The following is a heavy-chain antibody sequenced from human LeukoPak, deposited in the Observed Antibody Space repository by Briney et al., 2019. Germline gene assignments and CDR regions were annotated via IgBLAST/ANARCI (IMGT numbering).Heavy chain of an antibody. V-gene: IGHV4-34*01. CDR2: INHSGST. D-gene: IGHD2-21*02. CDR3: ARKVTPDY. Sequence: SETPSLTCAVYGGSFSGYYWSWIRQPPGKGLEWIGEINHSGSTNYNPSLKSRVTISVDMSKNQFSLKLSSVTAADTAVYYCARKVTPDYWGQGTLVTVSS. J-gene: IGHJ4*02. CDR1: GGSFSGYY.